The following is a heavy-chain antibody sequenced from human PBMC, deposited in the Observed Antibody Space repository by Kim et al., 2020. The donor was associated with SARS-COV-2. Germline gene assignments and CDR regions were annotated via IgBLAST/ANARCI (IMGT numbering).Heavy chain of an antibody. D-gene: IGHD3-22*01. CDR1: GYTFTSYA. CDR3: ARESRGYYYESSEGFDY. J-gene: IGHJ4*02. CDR2: INAGNGNT. V-gene: IGHV1-3*01. Sequence: ASVKVSCKASGYTFTSYAMHWVRQAPGQRLEWMGWINAGNGNTKYSQKFQGRVTITRDTSASTAYMELSSLRSEDTAVYYCARESRGYYYESSEGFDYWGQGTLVTVSS.